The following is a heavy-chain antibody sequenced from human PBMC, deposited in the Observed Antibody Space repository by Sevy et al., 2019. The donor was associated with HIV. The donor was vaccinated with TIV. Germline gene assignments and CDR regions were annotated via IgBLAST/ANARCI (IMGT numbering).Heavy chain of an antibody. D-gene: IGHD1-1*01. CDR1: GYTFTSYD. CDR3: ARGTTGTTGRGYYYYGMDV. V-gene: IGHV1-8*01. CDR2: MNPNSGNT. J-gene: IGHJ6*02. Sequence: VSVKVSCKASGYTFTSYDINWVRQATGQGLEWMGWMNPNSGNTGYAQKFQGRVTMTRNTSISTAYMELSSLRSEDTAVYYCARGTTGTTGRGYYYYGMDVWGQWTTVTVSS.